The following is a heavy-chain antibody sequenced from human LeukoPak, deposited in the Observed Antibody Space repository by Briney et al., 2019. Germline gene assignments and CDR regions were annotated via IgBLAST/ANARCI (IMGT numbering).Heavy chain of an antibody. CDR1: GFTFSSHW. CDR2: IKSDGTYR. D-gene: IGHD4-17*01. J-gene: IGHJ4*02. Sequence: GGSLRLSCAASGFTFSSHWMHWVRQAPGKGLVCVARIKSDGTYRDYGDSVRGRFTISRDNAKDTLYLQMNSLRAEDTAVYYCVRDDRSYGVDYWGQGTPVTVSS. V-gene: IGHV3-74*01. CDR3: VRDDRSYGVDY.